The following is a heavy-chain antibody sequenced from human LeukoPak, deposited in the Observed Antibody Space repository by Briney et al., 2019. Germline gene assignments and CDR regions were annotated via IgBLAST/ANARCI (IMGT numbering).Heavy chain of an antibody. CDR3: TRDSYCSSTSCYRGHFDS. D-gene: IGHD2-2*01. CDR2: IRYDGSNK. CDR1: GFTFSSYG. J-gene: IGHJ4*02. V-gene: IGHV3-30*02. Sequence: PGGSLGLSCAASGFTFSSYGMHWVRQAPGKGLEWVAFIRYDGSNKYYADSVKGRFTISRDNSKNTLYLQMNSLRAEDTAVYYCTRDSYCSSTSCYRGHFDSWGQGTLVTVSS.